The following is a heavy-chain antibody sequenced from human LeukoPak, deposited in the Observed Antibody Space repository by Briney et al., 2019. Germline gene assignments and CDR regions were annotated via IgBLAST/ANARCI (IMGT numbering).Heavy chain of an antibody. CDR1: GGSISSYY. CDR3: ARLSRDGYNWGPFDY. J-gene: IGHJ4*02. D-gene: IGHD5-24*01. CDR2: IYYSGST. Sequence: PSETLSLTRTVSGGSISSYYWGWIRQPPGKGLEWIGYIYYSGSTNYNPSLKSRVTISVDTSKNQFSLKLSSVTAADTAVYYCARLSRDGYNWGPFDYWGQGTLVTVSS. V-gene: IGHV4-59*08.